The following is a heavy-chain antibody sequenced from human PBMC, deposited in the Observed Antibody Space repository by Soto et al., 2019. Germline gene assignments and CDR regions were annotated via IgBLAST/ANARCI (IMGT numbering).Heavy chain of an antibody. Sequence: SETLSLTCAVYGGSFSGYYWSWIRQPPGKGLEWIGEINHSGSTNYNPSLKSRVTISVDTSKNQFSLTLSSVTAADTAVYYCARASGLWWYPYWGQGTLVTVSS. CDR1: GGSFSGYY. CDR3: ARASGLWWYPY. CDR2: INHSGST. J-gene: IGHJ4*02. V-gene: IGHV4-34*01. D-gene: IGHD2-21*01.